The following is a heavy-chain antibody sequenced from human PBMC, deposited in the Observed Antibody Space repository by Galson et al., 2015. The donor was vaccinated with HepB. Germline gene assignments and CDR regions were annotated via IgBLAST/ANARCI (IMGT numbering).Heavy chain of an antibody. CDR1: GGSISSSYYY. V-gene: IGHV4-39*07. CDR2: LSHSEST. D-gene: IGHD6-25*01. CDR3: ARGRLVSRYHYYYIDV. J-gene: IGHJ6*03. Sequence: ETLSLTCTVSGGSISSSYYYWGWIRQPPGKGLEWIGELSHSESTKYNPSLKSRVSISVDMTKNQFFLKLNSVTAADTAVYFCARGRLVSRYHYYYIDVWGSGTTVTVSS.